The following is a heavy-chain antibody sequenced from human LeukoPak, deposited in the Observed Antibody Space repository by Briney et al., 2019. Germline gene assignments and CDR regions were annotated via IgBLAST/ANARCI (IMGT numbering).Heavy chain of an antibody. Sequence: GRSLRLSCAASGFTFSSYGLHWVRQAPGKGLEWVAVISYDGSKKYYTDSVKGRFTISRDNSKNTLYLQVNSLRAEDTAVYYCAKDSGEQWLNNWFDPWGQGTLVTVS. CDR2: ISYDGSKK. V-gene: IGHV3-30*18. J-gene: IGHJ5*02. CDR1: GFTFSSYG. CDR3: AKDSGEQWLNNWFDP. D-gene: IGHD6-19*01.